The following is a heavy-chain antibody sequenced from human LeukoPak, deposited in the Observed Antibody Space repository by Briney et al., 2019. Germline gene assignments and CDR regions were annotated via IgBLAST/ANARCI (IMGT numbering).Heavy chain of an antibody. Sequence: GGSLRLSCAASGFTFSSYWMHWVRQAPGKGLVWVSRINSDGSSTSYADSVKGRFTISRDNAKNTLYLQMNSLRAEDTAVYYCASDPESRQGNDAFDIWGQGTMVTVSS. CDR1: GFTFSSYW. CDR3: ASDPESRQGNDAFDI. D-gene: IGHD1-14*01. CDR2: INSDGSST. V-gene: IGHV3-74*01. J-gene: IGHJ3*02.